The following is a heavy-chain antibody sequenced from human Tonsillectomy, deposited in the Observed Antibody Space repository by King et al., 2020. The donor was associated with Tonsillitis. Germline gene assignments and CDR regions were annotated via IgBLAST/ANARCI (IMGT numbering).Heavy chain of an antibody. J-gene: IGHJ4*02. D-gene: IGHD5-12*01. V-gene: IGHV3-23*04. CDR1: GFTFSSYG. CDR2: ISGSVGST. Sequence: VQLVESGGGLVQPGGSLRLSCAASGFTFSSYGMSWVRQAPGKGLECVSAISGSVGSTYYVDSVKGRFTISRDNSKNTLYLQMNSLRAEDTAVYNCAKDSAYSGYGRFDYWGQGTLVTVSS. CDR3: AKDSAYSGYGRFDY.